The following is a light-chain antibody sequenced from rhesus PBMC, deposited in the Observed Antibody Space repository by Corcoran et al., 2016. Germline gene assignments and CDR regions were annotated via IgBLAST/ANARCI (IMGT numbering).Light chain of an antibody. CDR1: QGITND. CDR3: QHYYSTPYR. Sequence: DIQMTQSPSSLSASVGDRVTITCRASQGITNDLAWYQQKPGETPKLLIYEASRLQSGIPSRFSGSGSGTDFTLTISSLQSEDFATYYCQHYYSTPYRFGQGTKVEIK. CDR2: EAS. J-gene: IGKJ2*01. V-gene: IGKV1-25*01.